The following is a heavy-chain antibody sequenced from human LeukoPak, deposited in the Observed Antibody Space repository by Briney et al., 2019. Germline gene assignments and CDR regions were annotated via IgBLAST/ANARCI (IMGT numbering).Heavy chain of an antibody. V-gene: IGHV4-38-2*01. CDR3: ARHAMVWYYYDSSGYYPYYFDY. CDR1: GYSISSNYY. J-gene: IGHJ4*02. CDR2: IYHSGNS. D-gene: IGHD3-22*01. Sequence: SETLSLTCAVSGYSISSNYYWGWIRQPPGKGLEWIGGIYHSGNSYYNPALKSRVTISVDTSKNQFSLKLSSVTAADTAVYFCARHAMVWYYYDSSGYYPYYFDYWGQGTLVTVSS.